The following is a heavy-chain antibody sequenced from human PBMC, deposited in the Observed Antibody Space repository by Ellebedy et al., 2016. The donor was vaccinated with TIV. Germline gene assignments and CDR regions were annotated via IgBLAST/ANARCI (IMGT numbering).Heavy chain of an antibody. CDR2: IGSSGHT. CDR1: GFTFSSYD. J-gene: IGHJ6*02. V-gene: IGHV3-13*01. Sequence: GESLKISCAASGFTFSSYDMHWVRQATGKGPEWVSAIGSSGHTYYPDSVKGRFTISRDNAKNSLYLQMNSLRAEDTALYYCAKSADSGYDSVNYGMDVWGQGTTVTVSS. D-gene: IGHD5-12*01. CDR3: AKSADSGYDSVNYGMDV.